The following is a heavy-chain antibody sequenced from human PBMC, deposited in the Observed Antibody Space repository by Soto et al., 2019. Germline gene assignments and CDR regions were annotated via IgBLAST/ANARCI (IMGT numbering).Heavy chain of an antibody. Sequence: GSLRLSCAASGFTFSSYEMNWVRQAPGKGLEWISYISSSGSTIYYADSVKGRFTISRDNAKNSLYLQMNILRAEDTAVYYCARDRRVVVAANDYGGQGTLVTVS. D-gene: IGHD2-15*01. J-gene: IGHJ4*02. CDR1: GFTFSSYE. CDR3: ARDRRVVVAANDY. V-gene: IGHV3-48*03. CDR2: ISSSGSTI.